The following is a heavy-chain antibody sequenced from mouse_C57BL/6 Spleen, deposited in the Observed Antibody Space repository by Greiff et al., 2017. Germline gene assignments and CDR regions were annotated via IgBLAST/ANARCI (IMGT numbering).Heavy chain of an antibody. D-gene: IGHD1-1*01. J-gene: IGHJ1*03. Sequence: VQLQQSGPELVKPGDSVKISCKASGYSFTGYFMNWVMQSHGKSLEWIGRINPFNGDTFYNQKFKGKATLTVDKSSSTAHMELRSLTSEDSAVYYCARKSSSYWYFDVWGTGTTVTVSA. CDR3: ARKSSSYWYFDV. CDR2: INPFNGDT. V-gene: IGHV1-20*01. CDR1: GYSFTGYF.